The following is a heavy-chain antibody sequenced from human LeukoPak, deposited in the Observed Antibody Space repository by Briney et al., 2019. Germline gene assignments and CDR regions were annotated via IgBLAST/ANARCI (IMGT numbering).Heavy chain of an antibody. CDR3: ARQGSSGWYRYWFDP. CDR1: GGSISSSNW. CDR2: IYHSGST. J-gene: IGHJ5*02. Sequence: SGTLSLTCAVSGGSISSSNWWSWVRQPPGKGLEWIGEIYHSGSTNYNPSLKSRVTISVDKSKNQFSLKLSSVTAADTAVYYCARQGSSGWYRYWFDPWGQGTLVTVSS. D-gene: IGHD6-19*01. V-gene: IGHV4-4*02.